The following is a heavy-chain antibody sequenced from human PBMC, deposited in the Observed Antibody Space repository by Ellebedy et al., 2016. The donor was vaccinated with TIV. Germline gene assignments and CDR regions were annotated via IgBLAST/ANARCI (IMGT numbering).Heavy chain of an antibody. CDR2: IIPIFGTA. D-gene: IGHD5-24*01. V-gene: IGHV1-69*13. Sequence: ASVKVSCKASGYTFTGYYMHWVRQAPGQGLEWMGGIIPIFGTANYAQKFQGRVTITADESTSTAYMELSSLRSEDTAVYYCARGIEMAASWGQGTLVTVSS. CDR3: ARGIEMAAS. CDR1: GYTFTGYY. J-gene: IGHJ4*02.